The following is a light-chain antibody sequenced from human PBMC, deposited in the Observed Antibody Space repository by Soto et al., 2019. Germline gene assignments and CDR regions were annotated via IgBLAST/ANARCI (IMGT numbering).Light chain of an antibody. J-gene: IGKJ1*01. CDR1: QSISSW. CDR3: QQYSSYWT. V-gene: IGKV1-5*01. Sequence: EIQVYQPPYTLSASVGDRVTLTCRASQSISSWLAWYQQRPGKGPKLLIHDATSLESGVPSRFSGSGSGTEFTLTISSLQPDDFATYYCQQYSSYWTFAQGTIVDI. CDR2: DAT.